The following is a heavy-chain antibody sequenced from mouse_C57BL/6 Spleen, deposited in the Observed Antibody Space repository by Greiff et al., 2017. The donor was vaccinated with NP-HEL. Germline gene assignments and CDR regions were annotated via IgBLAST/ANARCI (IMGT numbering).Heavy chain of an antibody. CDR1: GYAFSSSW. D-gene: IGHD2-1*01. Sequence: VQLQESGPELVKPGASVKISCKASGYAFSSSWMNWVKQRPGKGLEWIGRIYPGDGDTNYNGKFKGKATLTADKSSSTAYMQLSSLTSEDSAVYFCARSIYYGNPFAYWGQGTLVTVSA. CDR2: IYPGDGDT. J-gene: IGHJ3*01. CDR3: ARSIYYGNPFAY. V-gene: IGHV1-82*01.